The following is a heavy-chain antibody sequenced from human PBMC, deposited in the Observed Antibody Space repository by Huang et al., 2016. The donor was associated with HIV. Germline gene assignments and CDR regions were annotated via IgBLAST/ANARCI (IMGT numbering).Heavy chain of an antibody. Sequence: EVQLVESGGGLVQPGGSLRLSCAASGFTFSSYWMHWVRQAPGKGVVWVSRINSDESSSGYADSVKGRFTIARDNAKNTLYLQMNSLRAEDTAVYYCVRDPRIQSWLNYFDYWGQGTLVSVSS. CDR3: VRDPRIQSWLNYFDY. V-gene: IGHV3-74*01. J-gene: IGHJ4*02. D-gene: IGHD3-22*01. CDR1: GFTFSSYW. CDR2: INSDESSS.